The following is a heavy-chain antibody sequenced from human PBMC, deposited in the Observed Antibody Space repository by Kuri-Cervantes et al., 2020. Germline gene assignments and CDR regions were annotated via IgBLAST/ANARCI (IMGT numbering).Heavy chain of an antibody. CDR2: INPSGGST. CDR3: ARGRYDFWSGYWVPYYYYYMDV. D-gene: IGHD3-3*01. CDR1: GYTFTSYY. J-gene: IGHJ6*03. V-gene: IGHV1-46*01. Sequence: ASVKVSCKASGYTFTSYYMHWVRQAPGQGLEWMGIINPSGGSTSYAQKFQGRVTMTRDTSTSTAYMELRSLRSDDTAVYYCARGRYDFWSGYWVPYYYYYMDVWGKGTTVTVSS.